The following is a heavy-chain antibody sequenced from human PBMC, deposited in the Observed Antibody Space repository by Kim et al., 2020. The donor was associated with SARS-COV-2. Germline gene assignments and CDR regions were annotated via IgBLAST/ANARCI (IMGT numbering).Heavy chain of an antibody. Sequence: SATLSLTCTVSGGSISSYYWSWIRQPPGKGLEWIGYIYYSGSTNYNPSLKSRVTISVDTSKNQFSLKLSSVTAADMDVYYCARAGESGWFRVISGMDVWG. V-gene: IGHV4-59*13. J-gene: IGHJ6*01. CDR1: GGSISSYY. CDR2: IYYSGST. CDR3: ARAGESGWFRVISGMDV. D-gene: IGHD3-10*01.